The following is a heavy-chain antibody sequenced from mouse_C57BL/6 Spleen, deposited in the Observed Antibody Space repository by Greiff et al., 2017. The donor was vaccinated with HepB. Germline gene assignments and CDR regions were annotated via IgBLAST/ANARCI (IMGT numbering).Heavy chain of an antibody. D-gene: IGHD1-1*01. CDR2: IYPGDGDT. V-gene: IGHV1-82*01. Sequence: VKLMESGPELVKPGASVKISCKASGYAFSSSWMNWVKQRPGKGLEWIGRIYPGDGDTNYNGKFKGKATLTADKSSSTAYMQLSSLTSEDSAVYFCASYYYGSSYAMDYWGQGTSVTVSS. CDR3: ASYYYGSSYAMDY. J-gene: IGHJ4*01. CDR1: GYAFSSSW.